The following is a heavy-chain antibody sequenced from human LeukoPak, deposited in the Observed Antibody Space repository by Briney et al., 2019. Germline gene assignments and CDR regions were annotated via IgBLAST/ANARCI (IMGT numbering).Heavy chain of an antibody. D-gene: IGHD3-22*01. CDR1: GFNFNIYA. J-gene: IGHJ4*02. CDR3: ARDSGRGSLYYYDSSGHDY. Sequence: GGSLRLSCEASGFNFNIYAMSWVRQAPGRGLEWVSSISSDSSYKYYGGSVKGRFTISRDNAKNSLYLQMNSPRAEDTALYYCARDSGRGSLYYYDSSGHDYWGQGTLVTVSS. CDR2: ISSDSSYK. V-gene: IGHV3-21*04.